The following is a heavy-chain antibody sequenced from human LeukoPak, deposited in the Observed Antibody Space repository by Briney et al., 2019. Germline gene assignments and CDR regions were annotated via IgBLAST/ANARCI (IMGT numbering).Heavy chain of an antibody. Sequence: PGGSLRLSCADSEVMFSSYWMSWVRQAPGKGLEWVANINQDGSEKYYVDSVKGRFTISRDNVKKSLYLQMNSLRAEDTAVYYCARGYCSGGSCYYFDYWGQGTLVTVSS. J-gene: IGHJ4*02. V-gene: IGHV3-7*01. CDR3: ARGYCSGGSCYYFDY. CDR2: INQDGSEK. CDR1: EVMFSSYW. D-gene: IGHD2-15*01.